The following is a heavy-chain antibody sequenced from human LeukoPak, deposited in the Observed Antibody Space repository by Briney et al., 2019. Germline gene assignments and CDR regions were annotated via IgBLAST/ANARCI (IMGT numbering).Heavy chain of an antibody. V-gene: IGHV4-59*05. J-gene: IGHJ5*02. Sequence: SETLSLTCTVSRGSISSFYWSWIRQPAGKGLEWIGRIYYSGSTYYNPSLKSRVTISVDTSKNQFSLKLSSVTAADTAVYYCARLSHVLLWFGELSWFDPWGQGTLVTVSS. D-gene: IGHD3-10*01. CDR3: ARLSHVLLWFGELSWFDP. CDR2: IYYSGST. CDR1: RGSISSFY.